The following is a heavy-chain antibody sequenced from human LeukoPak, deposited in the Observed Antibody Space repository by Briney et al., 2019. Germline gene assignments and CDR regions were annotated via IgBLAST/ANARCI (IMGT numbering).Heavy chain of an antibody. V-gene: IGHV4-34*01. CDR2: INHSGST. CDR1: GGSFNGYY. CDR3: ARLDIVVVVAAADYYYYMDV. D-gene: IGHD2-15*01. J-gene: IGHJ6*03. Sequence: PSGPLSLPCAVSGGSFNGYYWSWIRQPPGKGLEWIGEINHSGSTNYNPSLKSRVTISVDTSKNQFSLKLSSVTAADTAVYYCARLDIVVVVAAADYYYYMDVWGKGTTVTISS.